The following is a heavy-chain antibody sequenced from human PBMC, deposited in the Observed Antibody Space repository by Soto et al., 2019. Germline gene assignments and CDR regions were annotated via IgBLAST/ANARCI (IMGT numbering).Heavy chain of an antibody. D-gene: IGHD6-6*01. CDR3: ARDIGGSIAARQYNYYYYGMDV. CDR2: ISSSSSTI. J-gene: IGHJ6*02. Sequence: EVQLVESGGGLVQPGGSLRLSCAASGFTFSSYSMNWVRQAPGKGLEWVSYISSSSSTIYYADSVKGRFTISRDNAKNSLYLQMNSLRDDDTAVYYCARDIGGSIAARQYNYYYYGMDVWGQGTTVTVSS. V-gene: IGHV3-48*02. CDR1: GFTFSSYS.